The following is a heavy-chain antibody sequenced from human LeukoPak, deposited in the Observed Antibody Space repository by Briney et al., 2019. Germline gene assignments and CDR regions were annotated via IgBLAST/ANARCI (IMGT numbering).Heavy chain of an antibody. D-gene: IGHD3-22*01. Sequence: SETLSLTCTVSGGSISGTLYYWGWIRQPPGKGLEWIGSIFYSGITYYNPSLQSRATISVDASKSQFSLHLSSVTAADTALYYCARIIVVTSTDYFDSWGQGTLVTVSS. CDR2: IFYSGIT. J-gene: IGHJ4*02. V-gene: IGHV4-39*01. CDR3: ARIIVVTSTDYFDS. CDR1: GGSISGTLYY.